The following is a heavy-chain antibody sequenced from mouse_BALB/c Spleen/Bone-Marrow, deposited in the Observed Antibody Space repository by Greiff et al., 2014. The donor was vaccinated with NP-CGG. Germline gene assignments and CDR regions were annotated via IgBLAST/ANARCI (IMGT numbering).Heavy chain of an antibody. V-gene: IGHV1-39*01. Sequence: VQLQQSGPELEKPGASVKISCKASGYSFTGFNMNWVKQSNGKSLEWIGNIDPYYGGISYNQNFKGKATLTVDKSSTTAYMQLKNLTSENSAVYYCARSASLNWDHFDYWGQGTTLTVSS. CDR2: IDPYYGGI. CDR1: GYSFTGFN. D-gene: IGHD4-1*01. CDR3: ARSASLNWDHFDY. J-gene: IGHJ2*01.